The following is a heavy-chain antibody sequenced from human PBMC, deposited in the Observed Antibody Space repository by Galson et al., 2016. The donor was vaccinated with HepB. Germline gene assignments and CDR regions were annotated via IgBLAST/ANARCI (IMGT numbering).Heavy chain of an antibody. Sequence: SLRLSCAGSGLTFSNYWMNWVRQTPGKGLEWVANIDPDGIVKTYVDSVMGRFTVSRDNAKNSLYLQRNSLAAEDPALYYCAGWGSTNVWGQGSLVTVSS. CDR3: AGWGSTNV. CDR1: GLTFSNYW. J-gene: IGHJ4*02. D-gene: IGHD3-16*01. V-gene: IGHV3-7*01. CDR2: IDPDGIVK.